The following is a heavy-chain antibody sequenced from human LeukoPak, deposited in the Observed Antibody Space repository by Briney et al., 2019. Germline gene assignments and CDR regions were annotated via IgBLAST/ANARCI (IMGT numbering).Heavy chain of an antibody. J-gene: IGHJ6*03. CDR2: INHSGST. D-gene: IGHD3-16*01. V-gene: IGHV4-34*01. CDR1: GGSFSGYY. CDR3: ARRVRDYVWGSYFYYYYMDV. Sequence: SETLSLTCAVYGGSFSGYYWSWIRQPPGKGLEWIGEINHSGSTNYNPSLKSRVTMSVDTSKNQFSLKLSSVTAADTAVYYCARRVRDYVWGSYFYYYYMDVWGKGTTVTISS.